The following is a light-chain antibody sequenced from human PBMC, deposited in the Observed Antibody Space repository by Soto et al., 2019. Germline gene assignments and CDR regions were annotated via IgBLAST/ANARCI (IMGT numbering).Light chain of an antibody. Sequence: DIQLTQPPIFLSASVGDRVTISCRSSKAIFNYLAWYQQKPGKAPNLLIFGASTLQSGVPSRFSGSGSGTEFTLTISSLQPEDCATYYCQQLNSHPRTFGQGTKLEIK. CDR1: KAIFNY. V-gene: IGKV1-9*01. CDR2: GAS. J-gene: IGKJ2*01. CDR3: QQLNSHPRT.